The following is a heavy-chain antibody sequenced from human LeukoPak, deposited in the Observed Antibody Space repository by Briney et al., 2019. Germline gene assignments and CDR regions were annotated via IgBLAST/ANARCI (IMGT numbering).Heavy chain of an antibody. CDR1: GYTFTGYY. Sequence: ASVKVSCKACGYTFTGYYMHWVRQAPGQGLEWMGWINPNSGGTNYAQKFHGRVTMTRDTSISTAYLELSRLRSDDTAVYYCARSIAAAGHFDYWGQGTLVTVSS. J-gene: IGHJ4*02. D-gene: IGHD6-13*01. CDR3: ARSIAAAGHFDY. V-gene: IGHV1-2*02. CDR2: INPNSGGT.